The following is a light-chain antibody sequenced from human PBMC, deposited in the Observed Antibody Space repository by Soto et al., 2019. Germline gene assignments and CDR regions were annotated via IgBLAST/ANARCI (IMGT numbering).Light chain of an antibody. V-gene: IGLV1-47*01. CDR1: SSNTGSNY. CDR2: RNN. J-gene: IGLJ2*01. Sequence: QSVLRQPPSVSGTPGQSVTISCSGSSSNTGSNYVYWYQQLPGTAPKLLIYRNNQRSSGVPERFSGSKSGTSASLAISGLRSEDEADYYCAAWDDSLRGVLFGGGTKVTVL. CDR3: AAWDDSLRGVL.